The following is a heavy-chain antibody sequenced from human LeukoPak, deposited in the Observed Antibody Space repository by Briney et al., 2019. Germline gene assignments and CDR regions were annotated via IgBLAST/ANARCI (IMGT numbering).Heavy chain of an antibody. CDR3: ARANPLSSPPVYYYYYGMDV. CDR1: GGTLSSYA. J-gene: IGHJ6*04. Sequence: SVKVSCKASGGTLSSYAISWVRQAPGQGLEWMGGIIPIFGTANYAQKFQGRVTITADESTSTAYMELSSLRSEDTAVYYCARANPLSSPPVYYYYYGMDVWGKGTAVTVSS. V-gene: IGHV1-69*13. D-gene: IGHD2-2*01. CDR2: IIPIFGTA.